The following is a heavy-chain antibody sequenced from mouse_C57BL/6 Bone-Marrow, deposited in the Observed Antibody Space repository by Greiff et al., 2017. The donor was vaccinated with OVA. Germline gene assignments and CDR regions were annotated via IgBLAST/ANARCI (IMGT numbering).Heavy chain of an antibody. CDR3: AISYGSRWDFGG. D-gene: IGHD1-1*01. CDR1: GYAFSSSW. CDR2: IYPGDGDT. Sequence: QVQLQQSGPELVKPGASVKISCKASGYAFSSSWMNWVKQRPGKGLEWIGRIYPGDGDTNYNGKFKGKATLTADKSSSTAYMQLSSLTSEDSAVYFCAISYGSRWDFGGWGKGTKVNVSS. J-gene: IGHJ1*02. V-gene: IGHV1-82*01.